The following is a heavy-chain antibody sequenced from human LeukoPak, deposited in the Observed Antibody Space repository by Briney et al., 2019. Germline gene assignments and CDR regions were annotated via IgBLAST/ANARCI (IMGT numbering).Heavy chain of an antibody. J-gene: IGHJ4*02. CDR3: ATGRGTPLGF. D-gene: IGHD1-26*01. CDR2: ISTDGSNT. CDR1: GIAFSTYW. Sequence: TGGSLRLSCAASGIAFSTYWMHWVRQAPGKGLVWISRISTDGSNTFYAGSVKGRFIVSRDNAENTLYLQMDNLRAGDTAMYYCATGRGTPLGFWGQGALVTVSS. V-gene: IGHV3-74*01.